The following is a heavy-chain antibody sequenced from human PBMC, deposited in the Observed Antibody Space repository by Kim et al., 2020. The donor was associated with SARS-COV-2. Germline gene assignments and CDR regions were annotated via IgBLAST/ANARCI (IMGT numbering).Heavy chain of an antibody. J-gene: IGHJ6*02. CDR1: GYTFSDYA. CDR3: VGSESNTKGDYYYGLDV. V-gene: IGHV1-3*01. D-gene: IGHD3-10*01. CDR2: INAGDGNT. Sequence: ASVKVSCKASGYTFSDYAIHWVRQAPGQRLEWMGWINAGDGNTKYSQKFQGRVTITRYTSASTVYMELSSLRSEDTAVYYCVGSESNTKGDYYYGLDVWGLGTTVTVSS.